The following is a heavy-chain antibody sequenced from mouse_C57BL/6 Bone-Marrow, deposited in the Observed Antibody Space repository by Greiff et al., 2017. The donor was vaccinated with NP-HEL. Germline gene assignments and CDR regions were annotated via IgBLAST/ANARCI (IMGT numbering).Heavy chain of an antibody. CDR3: ARSYYSNLDY. V-gene: IGHV5-6*01. Sequence: EVNLVESGGDLVKPGGSLKLSCAASGFTFSSYGMSWVRQTPDKRLEWVATISSGGSYTYYPDSVKGRFTISRDNAKNTLYLQMSSLKSEDTAMYYCARSYYSNLDYWGQGTTLTVSS. CDR2: ISSGGSYT. D-gene: IGHD2-5*01. CDR1: GFTFSSYG. J-gene: IGHJ2*01.